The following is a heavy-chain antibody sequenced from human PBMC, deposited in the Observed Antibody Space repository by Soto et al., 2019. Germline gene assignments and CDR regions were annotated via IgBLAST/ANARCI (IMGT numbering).Heavy chain of an antibody. J-gene: IGHJ5*02. CDR2: IFYTGST. CDR3: ARRVQANRLITQDNWLAP. D-gene: IGHD3-22*01. V-gene: IGHV4-59*08. CDR1: GGASSSAS. Sequence: LTCAVSGGASSSASGSWIRRAPGKRLEWIGCIFYTGSTNFNPSLESRVAMSLDTSKNQFSLRLSSVTAADTAVYYCARRVQANRLITQDNWLAPRGQGTRVTVSS.